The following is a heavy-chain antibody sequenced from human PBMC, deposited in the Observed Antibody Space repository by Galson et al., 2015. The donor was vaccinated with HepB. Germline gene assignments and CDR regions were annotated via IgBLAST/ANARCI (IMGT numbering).Heavy chain of an antibody. Sequence: SLRLSCAASGLTFSSYAMSWVRQAPGKGLEWVSAISGSGGSTYYADSVKGRFTVSRDNSKNTLYLQMNSLRAEDTAVYYCARIVGVLDYWGQGTLVTVSS. CDR2: ISGSGGST. CDR3: ARIVGVLDY. CDR1: GLTFSSYA. J-gene: IGHJ4*02. D-gene: IGHD1-26*01. V-gene: IGHV3-23*01.